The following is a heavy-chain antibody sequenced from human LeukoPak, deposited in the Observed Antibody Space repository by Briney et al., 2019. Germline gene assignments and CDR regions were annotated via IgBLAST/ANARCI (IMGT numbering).Heavy chain of an antibody. Sequence: GGSLRLSCAASGFTFSSYAMSWVRQAPGKGLEWVAVIWYDGSNKYYADSVKGRFTISRDNSKNTLYLQMNSLRAEDTAVYYCARDVVGAQDYWGQGTLVTVSS. D-gene: IGHD1-26*01. CDR1: GFTFSSYA. J-gene: IGHJ4*02. V-gene: IGHV3-33*08. CDR2: IWYDGSNK. CDR3: ARDVVGAQDY.